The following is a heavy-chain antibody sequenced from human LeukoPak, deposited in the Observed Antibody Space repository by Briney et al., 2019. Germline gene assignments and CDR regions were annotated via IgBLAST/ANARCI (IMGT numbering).Heavy chain of an antibody. V-gene: IGHV4-4*07. D-gene: IGHD6-13*01. CDR2: IYTSGST. Sequence: SETLSLTCTVSGGSISSYYWSWIRQPAGKGLEWIGRIYTSGSTNYNPSLKSRVTMSVDTSKNQFSLKLSSVTAADTAVYYCARHLSSSSWYGDWYFDLWGRGTLVTVSS. CDR1: GGSISSYY. J-gene: IGHJ2*01. CDR3: ARHLSSSSWYGDWYFDL.